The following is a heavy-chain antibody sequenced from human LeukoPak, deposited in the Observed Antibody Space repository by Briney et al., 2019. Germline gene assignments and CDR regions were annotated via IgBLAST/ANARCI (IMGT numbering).Heavy chain of an antibody. V-gene: IGHV4-34*01. D-gene: IGHD3-9*01. Sequence: SETLSLSCAVYGGSFSCYYWSWIRQPPGKGLEWIGEINHSGSTNYNPSLKSRVTISVDTSKNQFSLKLSSVTAADTAVYYCAKCVASGTYYDIPLRFDPWGQGTLVTVSS. J-gene: IGHJ5*02. CDR1: GGSFSCYY. CDR3: AKCVASGTYYDIPLRFDP. CDR2: INHSGST.